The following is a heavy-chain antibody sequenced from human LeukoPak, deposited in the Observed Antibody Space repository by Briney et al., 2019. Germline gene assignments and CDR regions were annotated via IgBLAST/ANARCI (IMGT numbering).Heavy chain of an antibody. Sequence: SETLSLTCTVSGGSISSSSYYWGWIRQPPGKGLEWIGSIYYSGSTYYNPSLKSRVTISVDTSKNQFSLKLSSVTAADTAVYYCARASNYDSSGYYPLADYWGQGTLVTVSS. J-gene: IGHJ4*02. V-gene: IGHV4-39*07. CDR1: GGSISSSSYY. CDR2: IYYSGST. CDR3: ARASNYDSSGYYPLADY. D-gene: IGHD3-22*01.